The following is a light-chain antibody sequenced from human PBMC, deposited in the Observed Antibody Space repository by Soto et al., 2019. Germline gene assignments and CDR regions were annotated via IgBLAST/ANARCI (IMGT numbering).Light chain of an antibody. CDR1: QSVGIN. CDR3: QQYTNWPRT. J-gene: IGKJ1*01. V-gene: IGKV3-15*01. Sequence: EIVKTQSPATLSVSPGERATLSCRASQSVGINLAWYQQKSGQAPRLLIYGASTRATDLPVRFSGSGSGTEFTLTISSLQSEDFAVYYCQQYTNWPRTFGQGTKVEIK. CDR2: GAS.